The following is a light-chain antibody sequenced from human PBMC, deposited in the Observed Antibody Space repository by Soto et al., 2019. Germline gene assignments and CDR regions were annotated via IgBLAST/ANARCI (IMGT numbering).Light chain of an antibody. CDR1: GSDVGGYNY. CDR3: SSYTSSSSLKWV. J-gene: IGLJ3*02. V-gene: IGLV2-14*01. CDR2: EVS. Sequence: QSALTQPASVSGSPGQSITISCTGTGSDVGGYNYVSWYQQHPGKAPKLMIYEVSNRPSGVSNRFSGSKSGNTASLTTSGLQAEDEADYYCSSYTSSSSLKWVFGGGTKVTVL.